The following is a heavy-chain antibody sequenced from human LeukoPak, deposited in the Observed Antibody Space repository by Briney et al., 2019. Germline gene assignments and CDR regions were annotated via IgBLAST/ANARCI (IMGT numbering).Heavy chain of an antibody. CDR2: ITSGSNYI. V-gene: IGHV3-21*03. CDR1: GFTFSSYN. D-gene: IGHD3-10*01. J-gene: IGHJ4*02. CDR3: ARDCWDYGSGSYCGIDY. Sequence: GGSLRLSCAASGFTFSSYNMNWVRQAPGKGLEWVSSITSGSNYIYYADSVKGRFTISRDNAKNSLYLQMNGLRAEDTTVYYCARDCWDYGSGSYCGIDYWGQGTLVTVSS.